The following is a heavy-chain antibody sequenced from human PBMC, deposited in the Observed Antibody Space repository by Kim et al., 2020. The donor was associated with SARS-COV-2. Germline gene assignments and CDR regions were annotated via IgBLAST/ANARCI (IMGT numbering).Heavy chain of an antibody. J-gene: IGHJ4*02. CDR2: ISSSGSTI. Sequence: GGSLRLSCAASGFTFSDYYMSWIRQAPGKGLEWVSYISSSGSTIYYADSVKGRFTISRDNAKNSLYLQMNSLRAEDTAVYYCATLSPYYDFWSGYYPYYFDYWGQGTLVTVSS. D-gene: IGHD3-3*01. CDR3: ATLSPYYDFWSGYYPYYFDY. V-gene: IGHV3-11*01. CDR1: GFTFSDYY.